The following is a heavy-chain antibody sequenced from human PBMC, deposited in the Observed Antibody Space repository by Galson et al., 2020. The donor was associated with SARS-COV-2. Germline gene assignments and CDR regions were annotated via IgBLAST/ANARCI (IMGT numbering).Heavy chain of an antibody. D-gene: IGHD6-19*01. Sequence: GESLKISCAASVFTFSSYAMTWVRQAPGKGLEWVSTISGRDGRTFYADSVEGRFTISRDNSKNTLYLQMNSLRAEDTAVYYCAKGVGDNIAVAGTAEYWGQGTLVTVSS. J-gene: IGHJ4*02. CDR3: AKGVGDNIAVAGTAEY. CDR2: ISGRDGRT. V-gene: IGHV3-23*01. CDR1: VFTFSSYA.